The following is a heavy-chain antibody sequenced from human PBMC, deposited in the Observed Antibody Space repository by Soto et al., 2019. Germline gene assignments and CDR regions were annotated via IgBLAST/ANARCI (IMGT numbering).Heavy chain of an antibody. J-gene: IGHJ4*02. V-gene: IGHV4-30-2*01. CDR2: IYHSWST. CDR3: ASAGGLGAVAADY. D-gene: IGHD6-19*01. CDR1: GGSISSGGYS. Sequence: QLQLQESGSGLVKPSQTLSLTCAVSGGSISSGGYSWSWIRQPPGKGLEGIGYIYHSWSTYYNPSLKIRLTISVDRSKNQSSLKLSSVTAADTAVYYCASAGGLGAVAADYWGQGTLVTVSS.